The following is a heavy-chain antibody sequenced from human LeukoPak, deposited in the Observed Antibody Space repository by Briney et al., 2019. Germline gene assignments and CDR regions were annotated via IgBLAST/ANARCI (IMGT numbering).Heavy chain of an antibody. J-gene: IGHJ4*02. D-gene: IGHD3-10*01. CDR1: GFTFSSYA. CDR2: ISGSGGST. CDR3: AKDQGRSSRHYGSGSPFDY. V-gene: IGHV3-23*01. Sequence: PGGSLRLSCAASGFTFSSYAMSWVRQAPGKGLEWVSAISGSGGSTYYAASVKGRFTISRDNSKNALYLQMNSLRAEDTAVYYCAKDQGRSSRHYGSGSPFDYWGQGTLVTVSS.